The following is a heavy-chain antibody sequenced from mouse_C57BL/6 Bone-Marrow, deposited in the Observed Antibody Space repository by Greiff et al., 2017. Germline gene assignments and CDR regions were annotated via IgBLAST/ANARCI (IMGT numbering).Heavy chain of an antibody. D-gene: IGHD1-1*01. V-gene: IGHV1-85*01. CDR3: AILEFYGSSGDWYFDV. CDR2: IYPRDGST. CDR1: GYTFTSYD. Sequence: QVQLQQPGPELVKPGASVKLSCKASGYTFTSYDINWVKQRPGQGLEWIGGIYPRDGSTKYNEKLKGKATLTVDTSSSTAYMELHSLSSEDSAVYFCAILEFYGSSGDWYFDVWGTGTTVTVSS. J-gene: IGHJ1*03.